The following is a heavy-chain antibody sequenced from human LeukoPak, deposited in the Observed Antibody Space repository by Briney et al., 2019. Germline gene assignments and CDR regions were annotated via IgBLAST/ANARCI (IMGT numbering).Heavy chain of an antibody. Sequence: GRSLRLSCAASGFTFSKYGMQWVRQAPGKGLEWVAVIWSDGSHKYYADSMKGRFTISRDNSNNMVYLQMNSLRVEDTAVYYCASAAGAFDMWGQGTLVTVSS. CDR1: GFTFSKYG. CDR2: IWSDGSHK. V-gene: IGHV3-33*01. J-gene: IGHJ3*02. CDR3: ASAAGAFDM. D-gene: IGHD6-13*01.